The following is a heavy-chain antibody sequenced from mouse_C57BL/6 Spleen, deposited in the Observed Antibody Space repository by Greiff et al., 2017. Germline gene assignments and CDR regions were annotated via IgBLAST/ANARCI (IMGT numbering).Heavy chain of an antibody. CDR2: IRLKSDNYAT. CDR1: GFTFSNYW. CDR3: TGGAYYSNLYYAMDY. V-gene: IGHV6-3*01. Sequence: EVQRVESGGGLVQPGGSMKLSCVASGFTFSNYWMNWVRQSPEKGLEWVAQIRLKSDNYATHYAESVKGRFTISRDDSKSSVYLQMNNLRAEDTGIYYCTGGAYYSNLYYAMDYWGQGTSVTVSS. D-gene: IGHD2-5*01. J-gene: IGHJ4*01.